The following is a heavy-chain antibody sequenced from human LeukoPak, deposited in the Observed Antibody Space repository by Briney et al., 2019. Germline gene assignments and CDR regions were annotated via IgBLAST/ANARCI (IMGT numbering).Heavy chain of an antibody. J-gene: IGHJ4*02. CDR1: GFTFSRHS. V-gene: IGHV3-64D*06. CDR2: ISGNGEST. D-gene: IGHD3-22*01. CDR3: VRNYYATSADYDY. Sequence: PGGSLRLSCSASGFTFSRHSMNWVRQAPGKGLEYVSAISGNGESTYYADSVKDRFSISRDNSKNTLYLQMGSLRDEDTAVYYCVRNYYATSADYDYWGQGTLVTVSS.